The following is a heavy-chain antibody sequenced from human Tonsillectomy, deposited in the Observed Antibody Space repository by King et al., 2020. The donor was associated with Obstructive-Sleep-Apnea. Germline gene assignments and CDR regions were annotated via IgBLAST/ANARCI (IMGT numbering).Heavy chain of an antibody. V-gene: IGHV1-3*04. CDR3: ARDSLGSRTTMIRGDWFDP. CDR2: VNTGSGET. Sequence: LVQSGAEMKKPGASVTVSCKASGYTFSNYAIHWVRQVPGQRPEWMGWVNTGSGETKYSQTFQGRVIVTRDTSASTAFMELSSLRTEDTAIYYCARDSLGSRTTMIRGDWFDPWGQGTLVTVSS. J-gene: IGHJ5*02. CDR1: GYTFSNYA. D-gene: IGHD3-10*01.